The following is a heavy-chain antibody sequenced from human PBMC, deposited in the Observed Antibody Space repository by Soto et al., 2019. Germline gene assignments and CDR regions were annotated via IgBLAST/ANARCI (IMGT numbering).Heavy chain of an antibody. J-gene: IGHJ5*02. CDR2: VYYSWST. V-gene: IGHV4-59*08. D-gene: IGHD4-4*01. CDR1: GGSISGYY. Sequence: QVQLQESGPGLVKPSETLSLTCTVSGGSISGYYWSWIRPSPEKGLEWIGHVYYSWSTKYNPSLKRPVTISVDTSQNQFSLILRSVPAADTAVYYCAMTVTTLDNWFDPWGQGILVTISS. CDR3: AMTVTTLDNWFDP.